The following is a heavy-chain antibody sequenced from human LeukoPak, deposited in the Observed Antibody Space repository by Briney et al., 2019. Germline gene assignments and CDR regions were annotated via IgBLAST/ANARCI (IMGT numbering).Heavy chain of an antibody. J-gene: IGHJ3*02. Sequence: SETLSLTCNVSGGSISSGSNYWGWIRQPPGKTLEWIGSIYSSGSNYYNPSLKSRVIILIDTPKNHFSLTLSSVTAADTAVYYCARSDGYGLVGIWGQGTMVTVSS. CDR2: IYSSGSN. V-gene: IGHV4-39*07. CDR3: ARSDGYGLVGI. CDR1: GGSISSGSNY. D-gene: IGHD3-10*01.